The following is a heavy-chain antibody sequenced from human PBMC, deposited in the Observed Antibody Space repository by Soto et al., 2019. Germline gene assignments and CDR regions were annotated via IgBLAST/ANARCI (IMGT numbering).Heavy chain of an antibody. CDR1: GGTFSSYA. D-gene: IGHD5-18*01. CDR2: IIPIFGTA. Sequence: SVKVSCKASGGTFSSYAISWVRQAPGQGLEWMGGIIPIFGTANYARKFQGRVTITADESTSTAYMELSSLRSEDTAVYYCARDGGYSYGEGLDYWGQGTLVTVSS. CDR3: ARDGGYSYGEGLDY. V-gene: IGHV1-69*13. J-gene: IGHJ4*02.